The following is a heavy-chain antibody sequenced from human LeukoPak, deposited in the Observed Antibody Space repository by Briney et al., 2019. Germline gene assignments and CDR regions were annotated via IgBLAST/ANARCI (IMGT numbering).Heavy chain of an antibody. CDR3: AKDPVYSTSQRYFDY. D-gene: IGHD6-13*01. Sequence: GGSLRLSCVASGFTFSNYNMNWVRQAPGKGLEWVSYISRSSSTRYYADSVKGRFTISKDSSKNTVYLQMNNLRDEDTALYYCAKDPVYSTSQRYFDYWGQGTLVTVSS. J-gene: IGHJ4*02. V-gene: IGHV3-48*02. CDR1: GFTFSNYN. CDR2: ISRSSSTR.